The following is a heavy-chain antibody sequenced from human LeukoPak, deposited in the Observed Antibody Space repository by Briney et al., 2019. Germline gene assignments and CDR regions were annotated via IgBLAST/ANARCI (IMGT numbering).Heavy chain of an antibody. CDR1: GGSISSSNW. CDR3: ATQILPCHYY. V-gene: IGHV4-4*02. Sequence: PSETLSLTCAVSGGSISSSNWWSWVRQPPGKGLEWIGTIFYSGSTYYNPSLKSRITMSVDTSKNQFSLKLSSVTAADTAVYYFATQILPCHYYWGQGTLVTVSS. CDR2: IFYSGST. J-gene: IGHJ4*02.